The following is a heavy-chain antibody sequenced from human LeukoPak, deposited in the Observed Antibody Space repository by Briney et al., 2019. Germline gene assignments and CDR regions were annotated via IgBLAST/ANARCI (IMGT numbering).Heavy chain of an antibody. J-gene: IGHJ5*02. CDR3: ATIYYYDSSGYNWFDP. CDR1: GYTLTELS. CDR2: FDPEDGET. D-gene: IGHD3-22*01. V-gene: IGHV1-24*01. Sequence: ASVKDSCKVSGYTLTELSMHWVRQAPGKGLEWMGGFDPEDGETIYAQKFQGRVTMTEDTSTDTAYMELSSPRSEDTAVYYCATIYYYDSSGYNWFDPWGQGTLVTVSS.